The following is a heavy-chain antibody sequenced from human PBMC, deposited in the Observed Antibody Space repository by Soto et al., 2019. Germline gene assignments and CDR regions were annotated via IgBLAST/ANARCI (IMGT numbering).Heavy chain of an antibody. CDR3: VRAPEQRPIDV. V-gene: IGHV3-23*01. J-gene: IGHJ4*01. Sequence: PGGSLRLSCAASGFTFSSYAMSWVRQAPGKGLEWVSVVTDSDDSAFYADSVKGRFTISRDNSQKTLYLQMNSLRAEDTAVYFCVRAPEQRPIDVWGHGSLVTVSS. D-gene: IGHD6-19*01. CDR1: GFTFSSYA. CDR2: VTDSDDSA.